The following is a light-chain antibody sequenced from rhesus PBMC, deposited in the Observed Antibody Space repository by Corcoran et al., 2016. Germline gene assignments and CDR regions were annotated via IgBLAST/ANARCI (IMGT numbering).Light chain of an antibody. CDR2: KES. Sequence: DIQMTQSPSSLSASVGDRVTITCRASPGISSWLAWYQQQPGKAPKLLIYKESRLQRWVPQRLSVSGSGTDCTLTISSLQPEDFATYYWQQYNSAPFTFGPGTKLDIK. J-gene: IGKJ3*01. CDR3: QQYNSAPFT. V-gene: IGKV1-21*01. CDR1: PGISSW.